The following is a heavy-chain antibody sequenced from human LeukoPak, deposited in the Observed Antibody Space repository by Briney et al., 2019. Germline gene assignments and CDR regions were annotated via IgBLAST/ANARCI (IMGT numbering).Heavy chain of an antibody. Sequence: PGGSLRLSCAVSGFTFSSHWMSWVRQAPGKGLEWVSSISSSSSYIYYADSVKGRFTISRDNAKNSLYLQMNSLRAEDTAVYYCAREVQLERLGFGKEGSAFDYWGQGTLVTVSS. D-gene: IGHD1-1*01. CDR2: ISSSSSYI. CDR1: GFTFSSHW. V-gene: IGHV3-21*01. CDR3: AREVQLERLGFGKEGSAFDY. J-gene: IGHJ4*02.